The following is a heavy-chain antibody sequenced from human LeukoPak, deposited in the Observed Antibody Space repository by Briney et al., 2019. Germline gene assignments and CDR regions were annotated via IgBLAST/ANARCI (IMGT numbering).Heavy chain of an antibody. CDR1: GFTLSSYA. Sequence: GGSLSLSCTASGFTLSSYAMSWVRQAPGRGLVWVSAISGSGGDTYYAVYVKGRFIISRHSSKNGVYLQMHSLRAEHGDVYYCANGGYSSSWYGGFDIWGQGTMVTVSS. D-gene: IGHD6-13*01. CDR3: ANGGYSSSWYGGFDI. CDR2: ISGSGGDT. V-gene: IGHV3-23*01. J-gene: IGHJ3*02.